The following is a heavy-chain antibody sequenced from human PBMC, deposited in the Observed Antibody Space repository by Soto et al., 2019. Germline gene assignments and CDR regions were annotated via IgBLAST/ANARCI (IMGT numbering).Heavy chain of an antibody. CDR3: ARLGGSYAVPHFDY. J-gene: IGHJ4*02. Sequence: SETLSLTCTVSGGSISSSSYYWGWIRQPPGKGLEWIGSIYYSGSTYYNPSLKSRVTISVDTSKNQFSLKLSSVTAADTAVYYCARLGGSYAVPHFDYWGQGTLVTVSS. CDR2: IYYSGST. V-gene: IGHV4-39*01. D-gene: IGHD1-26*01. CDR1: GGSISSSSYY.